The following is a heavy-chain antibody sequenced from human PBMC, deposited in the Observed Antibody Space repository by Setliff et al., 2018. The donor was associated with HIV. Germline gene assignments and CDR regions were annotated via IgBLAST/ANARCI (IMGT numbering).Heavy chain of an antibody. CDR1: GFTFSNYW. V-gene: IGHV3-74*01. CDR2: IKTDSSST. CDR3: TRGGGSNQYYFDY. D-gene: IGHD6-13*01. J-gene: IGHJ4*02. Sequence: ETLSLTCAVSGFTFSNYWMHWVRQVPGKGLEWVSRIKTDSSSTDYADSVKGRFTISRDNSKNIAYLQMNNLKTEDTAVYYCTRGGGSNQYYFDYWGQGVPVTVSS.